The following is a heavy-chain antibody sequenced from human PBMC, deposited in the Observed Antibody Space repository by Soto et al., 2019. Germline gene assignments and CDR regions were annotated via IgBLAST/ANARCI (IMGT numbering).Heavy chain of an antibody. CDR2: IYYSGST. CDR3: ARGTTVTTPTIDY. Sequence: SETLSLTCTVSGGSVSSGSYYWSWIRQPPGKGLEWIGYIYYSGSTNYNPSLKSRVTISVDTSKNQFSLKLSSVTAADTAVYYCARGTTVTTPTIDYWGQGTLVTVSS. J-gene: IGHJ4*02. D-gene: IGHD4-4*01. V-gene: IGHV4-61*01. CDR1: GGSVSSGSYY.